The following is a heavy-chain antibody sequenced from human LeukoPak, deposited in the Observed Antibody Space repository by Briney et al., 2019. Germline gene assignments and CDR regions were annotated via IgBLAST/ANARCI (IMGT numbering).Heavy chain of an antibody. V-gene: IGHV3-30-3*01. Sequence: GGSLRLSCTASGFPFSSYPMHWVRQAPGKGLYWVALISYDGSNKYYTDSEKGRFTISRDNSKNTLYLQMNSLRAEDTAVYHCVRGKSSSAFDIWGQGTMVTVSS. CDR2: ISYDGSNK. CDR1: GFPFSSYP. CDR3: VRGKSSSAFDI. J-gene: IGHJ3*02.